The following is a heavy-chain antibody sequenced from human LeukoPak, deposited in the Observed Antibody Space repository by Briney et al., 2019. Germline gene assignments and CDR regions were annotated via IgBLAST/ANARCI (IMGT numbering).Heavy chain of an antibody. CDR3: AREFDGSASGAGY. CDR2: IWYDGSNK. J-gene: IGHJ4*02. D-gene: IGHD1-26*01. Sequence: GGSLRLSCAASGFTFSSYGMHWVRRAPGKGLEWVAVIWYDGSNKYYADSVKGRFTISRDNSKNTLYLQTNSLRADDTAVYYCAREFDGSASGAGYWGQGTLVTVSS. V-gene: IGHV3-33*01. CDR1: GFTFSSYG.